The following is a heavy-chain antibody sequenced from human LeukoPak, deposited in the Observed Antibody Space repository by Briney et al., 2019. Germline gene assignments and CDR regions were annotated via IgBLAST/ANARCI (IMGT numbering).Heavy chain of an antibody. CDR2: IRYDGSNK. Sequence: GGSLRLSCAASGFTFSSYGMHWVCEAPRKGLGWVAFIRYDGSNKYYADSVKGRLTISTENSKTPLYLQMNTLRAQDTAVYYCAKDHDYGGNPYYFDYWGQRTLFTVSS. J-gene: IGHJ4*02. CDR3: AKDHDYGGNPYYFDY. V-gene: IGHV3-30*02. D-gene: IGHD4-23*01. CDR1: GFTFSSYG.